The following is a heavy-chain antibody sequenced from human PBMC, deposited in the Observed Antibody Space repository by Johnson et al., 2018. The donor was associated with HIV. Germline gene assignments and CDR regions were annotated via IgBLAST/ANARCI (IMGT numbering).Heavy chain of an antibody. V-gene: IGHV3-20*04. CDR2: LSWTGGTT. CDR1: GFNFGDYG. CDR3: ARGVRDSSGYPFAFDV. Sequence: VQLVESGGGVARPGGPLRVSCVASGFNFGDYGMSWVRQAPGKGLEWVSGLSWTGGTTGYADSVRGRFTLSSDNAKNSLYLQMNSLRAEDTALYYCARGVRDSSGYPFAFDVWGQGTMVSVSS. D-gene: IGHD3-22*01. J-gene: IGHJ3*01.